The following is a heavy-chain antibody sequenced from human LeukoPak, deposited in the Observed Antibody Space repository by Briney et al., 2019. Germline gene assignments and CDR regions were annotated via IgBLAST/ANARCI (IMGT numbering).Heavy chain of an antibody. J-gene: IGHJ6*03. CDR2: MNPNSGNT. D-gene: IGHD2/OR15-2a*01. CDR3: ARGLSPYYYYYYMDV. CDR1: GYTFTSYY. V-gene: IGHV1-8*03. Sequence: GASVKVSCKASGYTFTSYYINWVRQSTGQGLEWMGWMNPNSGNTGYAQKFQGRVTITRNTSISTAYMELSSLRSEDTAVYYCARGLSPYYYYYYMDVWGKGTTVTVSS.